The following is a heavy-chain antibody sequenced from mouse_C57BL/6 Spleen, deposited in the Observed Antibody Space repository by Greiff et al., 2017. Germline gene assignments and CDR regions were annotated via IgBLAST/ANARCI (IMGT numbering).Heavy chain of an antibody. CDR1: GFTFSDYY. J-gene: IGHJ2*01. V-gene: IGHV5-16*01. CDR3: ASARLDGPFDY. D-gene: IGHD2-3*01. CDR2: INYDGSST. Sequence: EVKLMESEGGLVQPGSSMKLSCTASGFTFSDYYMAWVRQVPEKGLEWVANINYDGSSTYYLDSLKSRFIISRDNAKNILYLQMSSLKSEDTATYYCASARLDGPFDYWGQGTTLTVSS.